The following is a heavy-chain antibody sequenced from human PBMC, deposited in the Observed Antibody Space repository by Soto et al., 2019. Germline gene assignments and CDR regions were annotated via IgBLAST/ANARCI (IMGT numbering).Heavy chain of an antibody. V-gene: IGHV2-5*02. J-gene: IGHJ4*02. CDR3: AHNMVEEYQLQRAYFDY. D-gene: IGHD2-2*01. CDR2: IYWDDDK. CDR1: GFSLSTSGVG. Sequence: QITLKESGPTLVKPTQTLTLTCTFSGFSLSTSGVGVGWIRQPPGKALEWLALIYWDDDKRYSPSLKSRLTLTKDPSKNQVVLTMTNMDPVDTATYYCAHNMVEEYQLQRAYFDYWGQGTLVTVSS.